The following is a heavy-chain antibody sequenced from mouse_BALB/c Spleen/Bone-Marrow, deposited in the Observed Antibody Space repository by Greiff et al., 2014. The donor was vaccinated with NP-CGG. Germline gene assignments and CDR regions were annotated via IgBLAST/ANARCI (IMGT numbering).Heavy chain of an antibody. CDR2: IWTGGST. CDR3: VRDQLGPWFPY. D-gene: IGHD4-1*02. Sequence: VHLVESGPGLVAPSQSLSISCTVSGFSLTSYGVHWVRQPPGKGLEWLGVIWTGGSTYYNPALMSRLSINKDNSKSQVFLKMNSLQTDDTAMYYCVRDQLGPWFPYWGQGTLVTVSA. CDR1: GFSLTSYG. V-gene: IGHV2-9*02. J-gene: IGHJ3*01.